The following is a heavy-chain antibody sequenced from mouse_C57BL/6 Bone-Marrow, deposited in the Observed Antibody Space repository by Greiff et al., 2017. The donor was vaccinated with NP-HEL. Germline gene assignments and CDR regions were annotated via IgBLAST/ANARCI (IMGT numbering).Heavy chain of an antibody. J-gene: IGHJ3*01. V-gene: IGHV14-3*01. CDR2: IDPANGNT. D-gene: IGHD2-5*01. CDR3: ARPPYYSNSLFAY. Sequence: EVMLVESVAELVRPGASVKLSCTASGFNIKNTYMHWVKQRPEQGLEWIGRIDPANGNTKYAPKFQGKATITADTSSNTAYLQLSSLTSEDTAIYYCARPPYYSNSLFAYWGQGTLVTVSA. CDR1: GFNIKNTY.